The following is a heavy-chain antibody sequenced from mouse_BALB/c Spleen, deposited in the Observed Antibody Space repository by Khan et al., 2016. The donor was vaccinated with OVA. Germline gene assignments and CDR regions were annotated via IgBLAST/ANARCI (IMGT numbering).Heavy chain of an antibody. D-gene: IGHD2-14*01. CDR3: AREGAYYRSDGWFSC. CDR2: INPSNGYT. Sequence: QVQLQQSGAELARPGASVKMSCKASGYTFTTYTMHWVKQRPGQGLEWIGYINPSNGYTNYNQKFKDKSTLTADKSSSTAYMQLSSLTSDYSAVYYCAREGAYYRSDGWFSCWGQETLVTVSA. J-gene: IGHJ3*01. CDR1: GYTFTTYT. V-gene: IGHV1-4*01.